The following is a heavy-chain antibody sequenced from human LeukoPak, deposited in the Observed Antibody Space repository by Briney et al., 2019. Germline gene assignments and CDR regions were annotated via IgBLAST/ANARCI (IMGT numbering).Heavy chain of an antibody. CDR3: ARAPDSLQSDY. D-gene: IGHD1-14*01. V-gene: IGHV3-7*01. CDR2: IKQDGSEK. Sequence: GGSLRLSCAASRFTFSNYWMSWVRQAPGKGLEWVANIKQDGSEKYYVDSVKGRFTISRDNAKNSLYLQMNSLRAEDSAVYYCARAPDSLQSDYWGQGTLVTVSS. J-gene: IGHJ4*02. CDR1: RFTFSNYW.